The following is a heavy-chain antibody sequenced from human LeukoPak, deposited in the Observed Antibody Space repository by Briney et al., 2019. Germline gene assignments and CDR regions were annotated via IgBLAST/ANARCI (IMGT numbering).Heavy chain of an antibody. Sequence: GRSLRLSCAASGFTFSVYGMYWVRQPPGKGLEWVALISYDGTDKYHVDSVKGRFTISRDNSKNTLYLQMNSLRAEDTAVYYCAKSHQTSCPGDWGQGTLVTVSS. CDR3: AKSHQTSCPGD. CDR2: ISYDGTDK. J-gene: IGHJ4*02. CDR1: GFTFSVYG. D-gene: IGHD2-2*01. V-gene: IGHV3-30*18.